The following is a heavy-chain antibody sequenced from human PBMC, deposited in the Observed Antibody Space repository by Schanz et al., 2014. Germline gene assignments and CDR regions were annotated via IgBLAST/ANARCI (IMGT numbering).Heavy chain of an antibody. V-gene: IGHV1-2*02. CDR1: GYSFTEYF. J-gene: IGHJ4*02. CDR3: ARARYTGYDCSGY. CDR2: INPNSGET. Sequence: QVQLVQSGPAVKKPGASMKVSCLASGYSFTEYFLHWVRQAPGQGLEWMGWINPNSGETNYEQKFKGRVPLTSDTSISTAFMELSGLTSDDTATYFCARARYTGYDCSGYWGQGTLLIVSS. D-gene: IGHD5-12*01.